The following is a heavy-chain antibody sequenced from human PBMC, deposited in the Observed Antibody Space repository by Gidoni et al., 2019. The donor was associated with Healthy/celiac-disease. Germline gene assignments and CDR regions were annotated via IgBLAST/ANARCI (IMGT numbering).Heavy chain of an antibody. D-gene: IGHD2-2*01. J-gene: IGHJ1*01. CDR3: ASRGYCSSTSCYSSEYFQH. Sequence: QFQLVQSGAEVKKPWASVNVSCKVSGYNLTELSMHWVRQAPGKGLEWMGGFDPEDGETIYAQKFQGRVTMTEDTSTDTAYMELSSLRSEDTAVYYCASRGYCSSTSCYSSEYFQHWGQGTLVTVSS. CDR2: FDPEDGET. V-gene: IGHV1-24*01. CDR1: GYNLTELS.